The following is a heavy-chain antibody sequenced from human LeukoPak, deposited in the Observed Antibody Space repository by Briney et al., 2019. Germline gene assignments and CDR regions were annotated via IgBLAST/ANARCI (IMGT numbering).Heavy chain of an antibody. CDR3: AREGLRPEASDY. Sequence: SETLSLTRTVSGGSISSGGYYWSWIRQHPGKGLEWIGYIYYSGSTYYNPSLKSRVTISVDTSKNQFSLKLSSVTAADTAVYYCAREGLRPEASDYWGQGTLVTVSS. J-gene: IGHJ4*02. D-gene: IGHD6-25*01. CDR1: GGSISSGGYY. CDR2: IYYSGST. V-gene: IGHV4-31*03.